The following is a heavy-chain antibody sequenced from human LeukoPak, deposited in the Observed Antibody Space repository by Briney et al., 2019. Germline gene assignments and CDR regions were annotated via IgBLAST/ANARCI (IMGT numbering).Heavy chain of an antibody. V-gene: IGHV4-34*01. D-gene: IGHD5-18*01. CDR3: ARGSRGYSYGSHYYYMDV. Sequence: SETLSLTCAVYGGSFSGYYWSWLRQPPGKGLEWIGEINHSGSTNYNPSLKSRVTISVDTSKNQFSLKLSSVTAADTAVYYCARGSRGYSYGSHYYYMDVWGKGTTVTVSS. CDR1: GGSFSGYY. CDR2: INHSGST. J-gene: IGHJ6*03.